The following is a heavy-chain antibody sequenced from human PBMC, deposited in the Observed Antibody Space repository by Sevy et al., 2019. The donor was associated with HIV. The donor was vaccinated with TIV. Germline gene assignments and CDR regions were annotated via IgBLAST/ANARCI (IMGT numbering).Heavy chain of an antibody. D-gene: IGHD2-15*01. Sequence: GSLRLSCEASGFTFSNYAMHWVRQAPGKGLEWVALISYDGDDKYYADSVRGRFIISRENSRKTLYVQMNSLRAEDTAVYYCAKDGRYCSGRSCHSVGYFDSWGQGTLVTVSS. J-gene: IGHJ4*02. CDR2: ISYDGDDK. CDR3: AKDGRYCSGRSCHSVGYFDS. V-gene: IGHV3-30-3*01. CDR1: GFTFSNYA.